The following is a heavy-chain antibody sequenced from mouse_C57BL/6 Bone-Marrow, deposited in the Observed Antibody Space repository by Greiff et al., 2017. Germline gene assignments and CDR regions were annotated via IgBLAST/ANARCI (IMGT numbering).Heavy chain of an antibody. V-gene: IGHV1-72*01. Sequence: QVQLQQPGAELVKPGASVKLSCKASGYTFTSYWMHWVKQRPGRGLEWIGRIDPNSGGTKYNEKFKSKATLTVDKPSSTAYMPRSSLTSEDSAVYYCARGNYYGSSPLDYWGQGTTLTVSS. CDR1: GYTFTSYW. CDR2: IDPNSGGT. D-gene: IGHD1-1*01. J-gene: IGHJ2*01. CDR3: ARGNYYGSSPLDY.